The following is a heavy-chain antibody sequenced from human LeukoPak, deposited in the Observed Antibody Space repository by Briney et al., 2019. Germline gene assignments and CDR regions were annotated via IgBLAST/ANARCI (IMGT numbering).Heavy chain of an antibody. CDR2: ISDSGNT. D-gene: IGHD3-3*01. J-gene: IGHJ5*02. CDR1: GGSISNRSYY. Sequence: PSETLSLTCTVSGGSISNRSYYWGWIRQPPGKGLEWIGKISDSGNTYYSPSLRSRVTISIDTSKNQFSLKLSSVTATDTAVYYCARDGGDFWSGYYRWFDPWGQGTLVTVSS. V-gene: IGHV4-39*02. CDR3: ARDGGDFWSGYYRWFDP.